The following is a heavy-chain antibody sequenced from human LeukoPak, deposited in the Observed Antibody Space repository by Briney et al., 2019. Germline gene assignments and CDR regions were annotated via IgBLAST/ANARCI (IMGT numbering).Heavy chain of an antibody. J-gene: IGHJ4*02. CDR1: GGSISSYY. CDR3: ARRSRELLGGYYFDY. V-gene: IGHV4-4*09. D-gene: IGHD1-26*01. CDR2: IYTSGST. Sequence: SETLSLTCTVSGGSISSYYWSWIRKPPGKGLEWIGYIYTSGSTNYNPSLKSRVTISVDTSKNQFSLKLSSVTAADTAVYYCARRSRELLGGYYFDYWGQGTLVTVSS.